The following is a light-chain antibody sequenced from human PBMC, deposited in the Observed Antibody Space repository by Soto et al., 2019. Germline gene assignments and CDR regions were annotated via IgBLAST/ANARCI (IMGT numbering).Light chain of an antibody. CDR2: DVS. CDR3: SSYTTSSTH. V-gene: IGLV2-14*01. CDR1: RSTVGGYNH. J-gene: IGLJ1*01. Sequence: QSALTQPASVSGSPGKSIPFSGPEPRSTVGGYNHVSWFQQHPGKAPKLMINDVSNRPSGVSTRFSGSESGNTASLTISGLQAEDEADYYCSSYTTSSTHFGTGTKLTVL.